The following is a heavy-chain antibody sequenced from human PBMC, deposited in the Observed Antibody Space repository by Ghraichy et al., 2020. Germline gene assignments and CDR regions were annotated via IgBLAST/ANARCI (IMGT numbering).Heavy chain of an antibody. CDR2: ISSSSSYI. CDR3: AREGAILGDYFSPAIDY. CDR1: GFTFSSYS. D-gene: IGHD4-17*01. J-gene: IGHJ4*02. Sequence: GSLRLSCAASGFTFSSYSMNWVRQAPGKGLEWVSSISSSSSYIYYADSVKGRFTISRDNAKNSLYLQMNSLRAEDTAVYYCAREGAILGDYFSPAIDYWGQGTLVTVSS. V-gene: IGHV3-21*01.